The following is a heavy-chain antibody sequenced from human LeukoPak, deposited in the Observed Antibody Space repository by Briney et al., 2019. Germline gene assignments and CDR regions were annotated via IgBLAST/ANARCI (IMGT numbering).Heavy chain of an antibody. V-gene: IGHV1-2*02. J-gene: IGHJ6*02. CDR1: GYTFTGYY. CDR2: INPNSGGT. CDR3: ARLHSSGWPLECMDV. Sequence: ASVKVSCKASGYTFTGYYMHWVRQAPGQGLEWMGWINPNSGGTNYAQKFQGRVTMTRDTSISTAYMELSRLRSDDTAVYYCARLHSSGWPLECMDVWGQGTTVTVSS. D-gene: IGHD6-19*01.